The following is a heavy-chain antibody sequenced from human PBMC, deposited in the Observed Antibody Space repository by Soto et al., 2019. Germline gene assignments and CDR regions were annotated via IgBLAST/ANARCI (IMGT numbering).Heavy chain of an antibody. CDR1: GGSISSSIYY. D-gene: IGHD3-3*01. CDR3: ARSSPITTTIFGVVTAPPDYYGMDV. J-gene: IGHJ6*02. Sequence: LSLICTVSGGSISSSIYYWGWIRQPPGKGLEWIGSIYYSGSTYYNPSLKSRVTISVDTSKNQFSLKLSSVTAADTAVYYCARSSPITTTIFGVVTAPPDYYGMDVWGQGT. CDR2: IYYSGST. V-gene: IGHV4-39*01.